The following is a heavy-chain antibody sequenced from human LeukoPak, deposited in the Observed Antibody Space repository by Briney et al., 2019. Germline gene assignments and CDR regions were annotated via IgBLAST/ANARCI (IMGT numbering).Heavy chain of an antibody. CDR2: INHSGST. CDR3: ASGEKA. CDR1: GGSFSGYY. Sequence: SETLSLTCAVYGGSFSGYYGSWIRQPPGKGLEWIGEINHSGSTNYNPSLKSRVTISVDTSKNQFSLKLSSVTAADTAVYYCASGEKAWGQGTLVTVSS. J-gene: IGHJ5*02. V-gene: IGHV4-34*01.